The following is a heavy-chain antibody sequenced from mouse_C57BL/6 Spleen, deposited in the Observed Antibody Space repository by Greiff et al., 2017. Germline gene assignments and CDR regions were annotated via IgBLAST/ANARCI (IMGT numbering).Heavy chain of an antibody. V-gene: IGHV14-3*01. D-gene: IGHD1-1*01. CDR1: GFNINNSS. J-gene: IGHJ4*01. CDR2: IDPANGNT. Sequence: VQLQQSVAELVRPGASVKLSCTASGFNINNSSMPWVKQRPEQGLEWIGRIDPANGNTKYAPKFQGKATITGDTTSNTAYLQISRLSAEDTAIYCCARSSRGYAMDYWGQGTSLTVSS. CDR3: ARSSRGYAMDY.